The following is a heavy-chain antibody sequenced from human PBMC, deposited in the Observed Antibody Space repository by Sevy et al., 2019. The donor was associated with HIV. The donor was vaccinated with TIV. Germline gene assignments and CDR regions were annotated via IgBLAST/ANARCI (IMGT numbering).Heavy chain of an antibody. CDR1: GGSISSGGYY. Sequence: SETLSLTCTVSGGSISSGGYYWSWIRQHPGKGLEWIGYIYYSGSTYYNPSLKSRVTISVDTSKNQFSLKLSSVTAADTAVYYCARLMIVAVIGEENDAFDIWGQGTMVTVSS. V-gene: IGHV4-31*03. CDR2: IYYSGST. J-gene: IGHJ3*02. D-gene: IGHD3-22*01. CDR3: ARLMIVAVIGEENDAFDI.